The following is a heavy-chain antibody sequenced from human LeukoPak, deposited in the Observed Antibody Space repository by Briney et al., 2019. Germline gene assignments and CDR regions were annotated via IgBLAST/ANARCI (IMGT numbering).Heavy chain of an antibody. CDR2: INHSGST. J-gene: IGHJ3*02. CDR3: ARETTYSSGWYPRDSVQGADAFDI. Sequence: PSETLSLTCAVYGGSYSGYYWSWIRQPPGKGLVWSGEINHSGSTNYNPSLKSRVTISVDTSKNQFSLKLSSVTAADTAVYYCARETTYSSGWYPRDSVQGADAFDIWGQGTMVTVSS. V-gene: IGHV4-34*01. CDR1: GGSYSGYY. D-gene: IGHD6-19*01.